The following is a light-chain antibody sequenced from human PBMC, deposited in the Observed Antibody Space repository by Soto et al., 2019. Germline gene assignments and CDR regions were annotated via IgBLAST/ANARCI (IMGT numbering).Light chain of an antibody. Sequence: EIVMTQSPATLSVSPGERATLSCRASQNVGRNLAWFQQRPGQAPRLLIHGASARPSGVPARFSGSGSGIDFALTIISLQSEDFAVYYCQQYSDSPITFGPGTTVDLK. V-gene: IGKV3-15*01. CDR3: QQYSDSPIT. J-gene: IGKJ3*01. CDR1: QNVGRN. CDR2: GAS.